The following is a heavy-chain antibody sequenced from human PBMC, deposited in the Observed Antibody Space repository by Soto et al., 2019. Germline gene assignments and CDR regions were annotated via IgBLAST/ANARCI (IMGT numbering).Heavy chain of an antibody. Sequence: QVQLVQSGAEVKKPGASVKVSCKASGYTFTDYTIHWMRQAPGQRLEWMGWINADNGNTKYSQKFQGRVTITRDTSASTAYMELSSLRSEDTAVYYCARQHSGNYIPDYWGQGTLVTVSS. J-gene: IGHJ4*02. CDR2: INADNGNT. D-gene: IGHD1-26*01. CDR1: GYTFTDYT. CDR3: ARQHSGNYIPDY. V-gene: IGHV1-3*01.